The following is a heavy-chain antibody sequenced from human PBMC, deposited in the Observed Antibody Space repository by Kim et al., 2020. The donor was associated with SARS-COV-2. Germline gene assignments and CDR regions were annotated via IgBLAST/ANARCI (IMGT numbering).Heavy chain of an antibody. D-gene: IGHD2-21*01. J-gene: IGHJ6*03. V-gene: IGHV4-59*01. Sequence: SRVTISVDTSKNQFSLKLSSVTAADTAVYYCARMKVISPVYYYYYYMDVWGKGTTVTVSS. CDR3: ARMKVISPVYYYYYYMDV.